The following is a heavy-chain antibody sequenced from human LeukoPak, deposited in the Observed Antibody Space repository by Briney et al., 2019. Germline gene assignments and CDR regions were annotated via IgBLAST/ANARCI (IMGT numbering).Heavy chain of an antibody. CDR1: GGTFTSYA. V-gene: IGHV1-69*13. J-gene: IGHJ5*02. D-gene: IGHD1-26*01. Sequence: ASVKVSCKASGGTFTSYAVSWVRQAPGQGLEWMGGIIPIFGTTNYAQKFQGRVRITADESTTTVYMELSSLRSEDTAVYYCARATTYSNWFDPWGQGTLVTVSS. CDR3: ARATTYSNWFDP. CDR2: IIPIFGTT.